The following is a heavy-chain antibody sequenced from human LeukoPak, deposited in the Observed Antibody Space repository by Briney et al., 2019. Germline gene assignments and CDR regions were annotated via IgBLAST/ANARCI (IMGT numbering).Heavy chain of an antibody. V-gene: IGHV5-51*01. Sequence: GESLKISCKGSGYSFTNYWIGWVRQMPGKGLEWMGIVYPGDSDTRYSPSFQGQVTFSADKSISTAYLQWSSLTASDTAMYYCARGGYCSGGSCHHPSYWGQGTRVTVSS. D-gene: IGHD2-15*01. CDR2: VYPGDSDT. J-gene: IGHJ4*02. CDR3: ARGGYCSGGSCHHPSY. CDR1: GYSFTNYW.